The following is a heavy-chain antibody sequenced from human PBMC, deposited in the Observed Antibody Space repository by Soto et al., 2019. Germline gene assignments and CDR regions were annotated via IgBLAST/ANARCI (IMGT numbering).Heavy chain of an antibody. D-gene: IGHD3-22*01. J-gene: IGHJ6*02. CDR3: TTDLPQTYYYDSSGYYPVSYYYYGMDV. Sequence: GGSLRRSCAASGFTFSNAWMSWVRQAPGKGLEWVGRIKSKTDGGTTDYAAPVKGRFTISRDDSKNTLYLQMNSLKTEDTAVYYCTTDLPQTYYYDSSGYYPVSYYYYGMDVWGQGTTVTVSS. CDR1: GFTFSNAW. CDR2: IKSKTDGGTT. V-gene: IGHV3-15*01.